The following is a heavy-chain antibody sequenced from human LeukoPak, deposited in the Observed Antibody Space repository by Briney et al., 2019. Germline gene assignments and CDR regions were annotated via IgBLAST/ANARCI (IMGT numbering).Heavy chain of an antibody. CDR3: ARSDICSSTSCSPHLDY. V-gene: IGHV1-3*01. J-gene: IGHJ4*02. CDR2: INAGNGNT. CDR1: GYTFTSYA. Sequence: ASVKVSCKASGYTFTSYAMHWVRQAPGQRLEWMGWINAGNGNTKYSQKFQGRVTITRDTSACTAYMELSSLRSEDTAVYYCARSDICSSTSCSPHLDYWGQGTLVTISS. D-gene: IGHD2-2*01.